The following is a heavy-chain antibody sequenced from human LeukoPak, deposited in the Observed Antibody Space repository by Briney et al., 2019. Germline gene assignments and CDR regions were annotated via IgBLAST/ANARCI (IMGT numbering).Heavy chain of an antibody. CDR3: ARSGYSGDNPFDY. D-gene: IGHD5-12*01. Sequence: GGSLRLSCAASGFTFTRYGMHWVRQAPGKGLEWVAVISYDGNNEYYADSVKGRFTISRDNSKNTQYLQMNSLRGEDTAMYYCARSGYSGDNPFDYWGQGTLVTVSS. CDR2: ISYDGNNE. CDR1: GFTFTRYG. J-gene: IGHJ4*02. V-gene: IGHV3-30-3*01.